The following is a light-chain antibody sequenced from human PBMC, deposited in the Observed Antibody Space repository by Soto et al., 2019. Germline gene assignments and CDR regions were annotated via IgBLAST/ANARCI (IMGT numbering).Light chain of an antibody. CDR2: GAS. V-gene: IGKV3-15*01. Sequence: EIVLTQSPATLSVSPGEGATLSCRASQGIGDTLAWYQQKPGQAPRLLIYGASTRATGIPGRFRGSGSGTEFTLTITSLQSEDFAVYFCQQYNNLPPDTFGQGTRLEI. CDR1: QGIGDT. J-gene: IGKJ5*01. CDR3: QQYNNLPPDT.